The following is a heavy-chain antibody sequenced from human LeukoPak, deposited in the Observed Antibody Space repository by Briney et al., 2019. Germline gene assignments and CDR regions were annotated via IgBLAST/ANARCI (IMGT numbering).Heavy chain of an antibody. CDR2: IHNTRST. J-gene: IGHJ4*02. CDR1: GGSISNHY. Sequence: SETLSLTCSVSGGSISNHYWSWIRQPPGKGLEWVGYIHNTRSTNSNPLLKSRVTMSVDLSKNQVSLKLTSVTAADTAVYYCARQGSRAAAGFGYWGQGTLVTVSS. CDR3: ARQGSRAAAGFGY. V-gene: IGHV4-59*08. D-gene: IGHD6-13*01.